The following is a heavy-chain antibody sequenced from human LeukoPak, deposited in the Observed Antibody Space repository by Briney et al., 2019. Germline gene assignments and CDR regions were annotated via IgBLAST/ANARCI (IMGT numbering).Heavy chain of an antibody. D-gene: IGHD1-1*01. Sequence: PSETLSLTCSVSGGSITGYSWHWIRQPPGRGLEWIGYIAYNGDTNYNSSLKSRLTMSVDTSNDQVSLSLSSVTAADTAVYDCARFYNPYFDFWGQGTLVTVSS. CDR3: ARFYNPYFDF. CDR1: GGSITGYS. J-gene: IGHJ4*02. CDR2: IAYNGDT. V-gene: IGHV4-59*01.